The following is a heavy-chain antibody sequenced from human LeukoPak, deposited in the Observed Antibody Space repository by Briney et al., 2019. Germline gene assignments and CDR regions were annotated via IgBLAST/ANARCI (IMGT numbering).Heavy chain of an antibody. J-gene: IGHJ6*02. D-gene: IGHD6-13*01. CDR3: ARDRAAKARIGGMDV. V-gene: IGHV3-23*01. CDR2: ISGSGGST. Sequence: GSLRLSCAASGFTFSSYAMSWVRQAPGKGLEWVSAISGSGGSTYYADSVKGRFTISRDNSKNTLYLQMNSLRVEDTGIYYCARDRAAKARIGGMDVWGQGTTVIVSS. CDR1: GFTFSSYA.